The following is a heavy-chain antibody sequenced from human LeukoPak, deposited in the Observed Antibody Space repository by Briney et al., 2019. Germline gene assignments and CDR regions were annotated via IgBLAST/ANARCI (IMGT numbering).Heavy chain of an antibody. J-gene: IGHJ4*02. CDR1: GFTFSSYW. CDR3: ARGVGAIHFDY. V-gene: IGHV3-7*04. Sequence: PGGSLRLSCAASGFTFSSYWMSWVRQAPGKGLEWVAIIKQDGTEKYYVDSVKGRFTNSRDNAKNSLYLQMNSLRAEDTAVYYCARGVGAIHFDYWGQGTLVTVSS. CDR2: IKQDGTEK. D-gene: IGHD1-26*01.